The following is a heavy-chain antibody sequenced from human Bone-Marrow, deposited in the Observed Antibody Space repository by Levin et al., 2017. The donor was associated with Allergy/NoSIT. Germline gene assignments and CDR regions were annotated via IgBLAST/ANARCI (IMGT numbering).Heavy chain of an antibody. V-gene: IGHV3-23*01. CDR1: GFTFSNYA. CDR3: AKGSAAARPYYFEY. J-gene: IGHJ4*02. D-gene: IGHD6-6*01. Sequence: GESLKISCAVSGFTFSNYAMSWVRQAPGKGLEWVSAITDSGISTYHADSVKGRFTISRDNSKSTLYLEMNSLRAEDTAVYYCAKGSAAARPYYFEYWGQGTLVTVSS. CDR2: ITDSGIST.